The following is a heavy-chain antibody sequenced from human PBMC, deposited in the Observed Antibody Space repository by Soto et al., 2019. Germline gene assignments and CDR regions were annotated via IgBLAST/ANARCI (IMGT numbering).Heavy chain of an antibody. J-gene: IGHJ4*02. CDR3: ARAPYSNAWYRFDL. CDR1: GFTFSGYW. V-gene: IGHV3-7*01. Sequence: QLVESGGGLVQPGGSMRLSCEASGFTFSGYWMSWVRPAPGKELEWVADIKHDGSVQYYVDSVKGRLTISRDNAKKQLYLQMNGLRAEDTALYYCARAPYSNAWYRFDLWGQGTLFTVSS. D-gene: IGHD4-4*01. CDR2: IKHDGSVQ.